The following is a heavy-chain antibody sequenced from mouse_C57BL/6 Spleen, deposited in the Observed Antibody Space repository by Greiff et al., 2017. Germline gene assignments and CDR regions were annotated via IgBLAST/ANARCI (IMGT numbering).Heavy chain of an antibody. CDR2: IYPSDGST. CDR3: GYYGYFGV. J-gene: IGHJ1*03. CDR1: GYSFTDHT. V-gene: IGHV1-78*01. Sequence: VQLQQSDAGLVKPGASVKISCTVSGYSFTDHTIHWMKRRPEQGLEWIGYIYPSDGSTKYNEKFKNKTTLTVDKSSSTSYMQLNSLTSEDSAVDVCGYYGYFGVWGTGITVTVAS.